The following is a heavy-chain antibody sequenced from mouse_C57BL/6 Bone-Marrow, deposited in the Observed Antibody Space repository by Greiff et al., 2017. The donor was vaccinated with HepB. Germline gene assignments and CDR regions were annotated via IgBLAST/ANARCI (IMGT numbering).Heavy chain of an antibody. V-gene: IGHV14-4*01. CDR3: TTGDDYPAYAMDY. J-gene: IGHJ4*01. CDR2: IDPENGDT. D-gene: IGHD2-4*01. Sequence: EVQLQQSGAELVRPGASVKLSCTASGFNIKDDYMHWVKQRPEQGLEWIGGIDPENGDTEYASKFQGKATITADTSSNTAYLQLSSLTSEDTAVYYCTTGDDYPAYAMDYWGQGTSVTVSS. CDR1: GFNIKDDY.